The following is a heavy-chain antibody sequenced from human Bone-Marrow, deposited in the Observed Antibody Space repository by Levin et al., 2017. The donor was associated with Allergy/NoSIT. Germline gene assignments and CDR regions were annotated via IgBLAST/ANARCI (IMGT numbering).Heavy chain of an antibody. CDR1: GFTFRSHA. J-gene: IGHJ4*02. CDR3: AKATGLAAYFAD. CDR2: IWFDGSNK. Sequence: PGGSLRLSCAASGFTFRSHAMHWVRQAPGKGLEWVAVIWFDGSNKYYADSVKGRFTISRDNPKNTLFLQMDSLSAEDTAVYYCAKATGLAAYFADWGQGTLVTVSS. V-gene: IGHV3-33*06. D-gene: IGHD6-19*01.